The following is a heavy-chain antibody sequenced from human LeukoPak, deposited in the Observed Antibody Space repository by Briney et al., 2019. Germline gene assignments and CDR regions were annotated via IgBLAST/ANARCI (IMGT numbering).Heavy chain of an antibody. CDR3: VRDQGQGGDPMY. J-gene: IGHJ4*02. CDR2: FWYDGSNR. V-gene: IGHV3-33*01. Sequence: PGGSLRLSCAASGFTFSSYGMHCLRQAPAKGLEGVAIFWYDGSNRYYADSVKGRFTISRDNSKSTLYLQMNSLRADDTALYYCVRDQGQGGDPMYWGQGTLVTVSS. D-gene: IGHD2-21*02. CDR1: GFTFSSYG.